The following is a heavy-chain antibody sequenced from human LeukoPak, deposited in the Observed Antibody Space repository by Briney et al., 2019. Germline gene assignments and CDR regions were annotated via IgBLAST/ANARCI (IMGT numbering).Heavy chain of an antibody. V-gene: IGHV1-8*03. J-gene: IGHJ3*02. Sequence: ASVKVSCKASGYTSTSYDINWVRQATGQGLEWMGWMNPNSGNTGYAQKFQGRVTITRNTSISTAYMELSSLRSEDTAVYYCARGPDTILYAFDIWGQGTMVTVSS. D-gene: IGHD3-3*01. CDR1: GYTSTSYD. CDR2: MNPNSGNT. CDR3: ARGPDTILYAFDI.